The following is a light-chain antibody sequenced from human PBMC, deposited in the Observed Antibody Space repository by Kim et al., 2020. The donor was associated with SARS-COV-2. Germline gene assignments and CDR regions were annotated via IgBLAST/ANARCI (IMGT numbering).Light chain of an antibody. V-gene: IGLV2-23*02. CDR2: EVS. J-gene: IGLJ2*01. CDR1: SSDVGSYNL. CDR3: SSYAGSSTSVV. Sequence: QSITISCTGTSSDVGSYNLVSWYQQHPGKAPKLMIYEVSKRPSGVSNRFSGSKSGNTASLTISGLQAEDDADYYCSSYAGSSTSVVFGGGTQLTVL.